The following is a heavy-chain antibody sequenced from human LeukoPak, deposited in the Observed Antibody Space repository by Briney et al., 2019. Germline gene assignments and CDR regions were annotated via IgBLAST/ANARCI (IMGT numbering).Heavy chain of an antibody. CDR2: ISGSGGST. Sequence: PGGSLRLSCAASGFTFSSYAMSLVRQAPGKGLEWVSAISGSGGSTYYADSVKGRFTISRDNSKNTLYLQMNSLRAEDTAVYYCAKDRLLWFGELLWYFDYWGQGTLVTVSS. D-gene: IGHD3-10*01. V-gene: IGHV3-23*01. J-gene: IGHJ4*02. CDR1: GFTFSSYA. CDR3: AKDRLLWFGELLWYFDY.